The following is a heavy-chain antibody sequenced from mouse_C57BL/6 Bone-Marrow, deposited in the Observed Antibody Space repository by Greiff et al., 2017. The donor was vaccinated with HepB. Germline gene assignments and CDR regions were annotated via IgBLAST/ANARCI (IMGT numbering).Heavy chain of an antibody. J-gene: IGHJ2*01. CDR2: IDPETGGT. CDR1: GYTFTDYE. Sequence: QVQLQQSGAELVRPGASVTLSCKASGYTFTDYEMHWVKQTPVHGLEWIGAIDPETGGTAYNQKFKGKAILTADKSSSTAYMELRSLTSEDSAVYYCTSNFPDFDYWGQGTTLTVSS. V-gene: IGHV1-15*01. CDR3: TSNFPDFDY. D-gene: IGHD4-1*01.